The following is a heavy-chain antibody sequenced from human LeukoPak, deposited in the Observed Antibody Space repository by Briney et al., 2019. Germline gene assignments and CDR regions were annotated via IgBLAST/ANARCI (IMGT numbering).Heavy chain of an antibody. CDR2: ISTSSSYI. CDR1: GFTFSSYS. CDR3: ARDHEGVAGTTGGVDY. Sequence: PGGSLRLSCAASGFTFSSYSMNWVRQAPGKGLEWVSSISTSSSYIYYADSVKGRFTISRDNAKKSLYLQMNSLRAEDTAVYYCARDHEGVAGTTGGVDYWGQGTLVTVSS. J-gene: IGHJ4*02. D-gene: IGHD1-7*01. V-gene: IGHV3-21*01.